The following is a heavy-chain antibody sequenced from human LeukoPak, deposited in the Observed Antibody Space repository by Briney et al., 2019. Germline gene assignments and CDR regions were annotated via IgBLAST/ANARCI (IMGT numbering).Heavy chain of an antibody. CDR1: GFSFSSNS. J-gene: IGHJ4*02. CDR3: ARDYPYSGYDYGPFDY. V-gene: IGHV3-21*01. Sequence: PGGSMRLSCAAYGFSFSSNSINWVRPAPGKGLEWVSSISSSSNQIYYAYSVKGRFTMSRDNPKNSLYLQMNSLRAEDTAVYYCARDYPYSGYDYGPFDYWGQGTLVTVSS. D-gene: IGHD5-12*01. CDR2: ISSSSNQI.